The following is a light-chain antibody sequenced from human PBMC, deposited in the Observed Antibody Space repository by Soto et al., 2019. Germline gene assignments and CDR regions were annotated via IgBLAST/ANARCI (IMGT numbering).Light chain of an antibody. Sequence: QSALTQPASVSGSPGQSITISCTGTSSDVGGYNYVSWYQQHPGKDLTLMIYDVSNRHSGVSNRFSGSKSGNTASLTISGLQAEDEVDYYCSSYTSSSSLVVFGGGTKLTVL. V-gene: IGLV2-14*01. CDR1: SSDVGGYNY. CDR3: SSYTSSSSLVV. CDR2: DVS. J-gene: IGLJ2*01.